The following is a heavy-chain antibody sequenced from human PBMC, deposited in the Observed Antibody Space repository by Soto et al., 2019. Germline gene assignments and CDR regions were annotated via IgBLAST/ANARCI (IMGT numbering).Heavy chain of an antibody. Sequence: EVQLLESGGGLVQPGGSLRLSCAASGFTFSSYAMSWVRQAPGKGLGWVCTISGSGGRTYYADSVKGRFTISRDNSKNTLYLQMNSLRAEDTAVYYCAKDPLDDYVWGSYRPADYWGQGTLVTVSS. D-gene: IGHD3-16*02. CDR3: AKDPLDDYVWGSYRPADY. CDR2: ISGSGGRT. CDR1: GFTFSSYA. V-gene: IGHV3-23*01. J-gene: IGHJ4*02.